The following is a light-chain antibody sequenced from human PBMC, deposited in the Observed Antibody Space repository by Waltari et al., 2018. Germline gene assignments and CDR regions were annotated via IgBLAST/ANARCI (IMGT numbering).Light chain of an antibody. CDR2: AAS. CDR3: QQSYSAPQT. V-gene: IGKV1-39*01. Sequence: DIQMTQSPSSLSASVGDRVTITCRASQSISSYLNWYQLKPGKAPKLLIYAASSLQSGVPSRFSGSGSGTDFTLTISSLQPEDFATYSCQQSYSAPQTFGHGTKVEIK. CDR1: QSISSY. J-gene: IGKJ1*01.